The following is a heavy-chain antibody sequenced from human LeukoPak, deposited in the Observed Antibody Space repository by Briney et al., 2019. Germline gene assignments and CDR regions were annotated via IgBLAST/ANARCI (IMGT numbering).Heavy chain of an antibody. D-gene: IGHD4-17*01. J-gene: IGHJ5*02. CDR3: ATDLSVGDYLWFDP. V-gene: IGHV1-24*01. Sequence: ASVKVSCKVSGYTLTELSMHWVRQAPGKGLEWMGGFDPEDGETIYAQKFQGRVTMTEATSTDTAYMELSSLRSEDTAVYYCATDLSVGDYLWFDPWGQGTLVTVSS. CDR1: GYTLTELS. CDR2: FDPEDGET.